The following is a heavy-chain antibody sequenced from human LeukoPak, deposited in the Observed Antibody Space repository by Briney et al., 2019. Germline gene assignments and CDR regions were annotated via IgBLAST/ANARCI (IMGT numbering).Heavy chain of an antibody. J-gene: IGHJ5*02. D-gene: IGHD3-10*01. CDR1: GFTFSSYG. V-gene: IGHV3-30*03. CDR2: ISYDGSNK. Sequence: GGSLRLSCAASGFTFSSYGMHWVRQAPGKGLEWVAVISYDGSNKYYADSVKGRFTISRDNSKNTLYLQMNSLRAEDTAVYYCARDSDYYGSGSYYPRTTNWFDPWGQGTLVTVSS. CDR3: ARDSDYYGSGSYYPRTTNWFDP.